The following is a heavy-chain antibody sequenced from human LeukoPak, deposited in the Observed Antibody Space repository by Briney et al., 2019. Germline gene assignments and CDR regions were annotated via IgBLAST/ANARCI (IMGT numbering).Heavy chain of an antibody. Sequence: GGSLRLSCAASGFTFSSYEMNWVRQAPGKGLEWVSYISSSGSTIYYADSVKGRFTISRDNANNSLYLQMNSLRAEDMAVYYCARGNNRREGCWGQGTLVTVSS. CDR1: GFTFSSYE. D-gene: IGHD1-14*01. CDR3: ARGNNRREGC. V-gene: IGHV3-48*03. J-gene: IGHJ4*02. CDR2: ISSSGSTI.